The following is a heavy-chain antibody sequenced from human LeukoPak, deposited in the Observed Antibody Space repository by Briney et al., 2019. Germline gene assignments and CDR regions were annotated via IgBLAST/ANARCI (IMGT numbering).Heavy chain of an antibody. CDR3: ATPYSSGWYGDDSFDI. Sequence: SETLSLTCTVSGYSISSGYYWGWIRQPPGKGLEWIGSIYHSGSTYYNPSLKSRVTISVDTSKNQFSLKLSSVTAADTAIYYCATPYSSGWYGDDSFDIWGQGTMVTVSS. D-gene: IGHD6-19*01. V-gene: IGHV4-38-2*02. CDR1: GYSISSGYY. CDR2: IYHSGST. J-gene: IGHJ3*02.